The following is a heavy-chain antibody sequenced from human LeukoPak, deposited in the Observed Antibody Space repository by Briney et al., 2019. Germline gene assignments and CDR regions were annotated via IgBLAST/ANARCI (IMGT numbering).Heavy chain of an antibody. Sequence: GGSLRLSCTGSGFTFNDYAMWWVRPAAGKGLEWGSGISRNSGSLAYADSVKDRFTISRDNARNSLYMEMSRLSLEDTALYDSTRGNYHNFQGNRSFYFHPWGQGTLVTVSS. CDR2: ISRNSGSL. CDR1: GFTFNDYA. V-gene: IGHV3-9*01. J-gene: IGHJ1*01. D-gene: IGHD1-7*01. CDR3: TRGNYHNFQGNRSFYFHP.